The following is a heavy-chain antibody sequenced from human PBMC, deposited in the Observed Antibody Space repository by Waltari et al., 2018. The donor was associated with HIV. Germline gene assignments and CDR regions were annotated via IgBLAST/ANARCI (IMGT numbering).Heavy chain of an antibody. CDR3: ARGIELWSPFDY. Sequence: EVQLVESGGGLIQPGGSLRLSCAPSGFTFSDYSLNWVRQAPGKGLELISFISSSGRTIYYADSVKGRFTISRDNAKNSLGLQMNSLRDEDTAVYYCARGIELWSPFDYWGQGTLVTVSS. V-gene: IGHV3-48*02. CDR2: ISSSGRTI. D-gene: IGHD5-18*01. CDR1: GFTFSDYS. J-gene: IGHJ4*02.